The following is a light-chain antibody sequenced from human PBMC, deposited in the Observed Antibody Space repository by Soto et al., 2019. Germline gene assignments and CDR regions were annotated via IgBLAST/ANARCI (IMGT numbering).Light chain of an antibody. J-gene: IGKJ5*01. CDR3: QQYNNWPLL. CDR1: QSVGNN. Sequence: DIFMTQSPATVSVSPGEGATLSCWASQSVGNNVAWYQQKPGQAPRLLIYGASTRAPGIPARFSGSGSGSAFTLTVSSLQSEDFAVYYCQQYNNWPLLFGQGTRLEIK. V-gene: IGKV3-15*01. CDR2: GAS.